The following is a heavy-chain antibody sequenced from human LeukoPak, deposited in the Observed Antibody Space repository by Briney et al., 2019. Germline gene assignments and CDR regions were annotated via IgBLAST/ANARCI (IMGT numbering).Heavy chain of an antibody. D-gene: IGHD6-19*01. V-gene: IGHV3-43*02. Sequence: GGSLGLSCSASGFTFNDYAMHWVRQYSGKLLELMPHNSWDGGSTYYADSVKGRFTHSRDNSKNSLYLQMNSLRTEDTALYYCAKANRSGWEWDAFDIWGQGTMVTVSS. CDR1: GFTFNDYA. J-gene: IGHJ3*02. CDR3: AKANRSGWEWDAFDI. CDR2: NSWDGGST.